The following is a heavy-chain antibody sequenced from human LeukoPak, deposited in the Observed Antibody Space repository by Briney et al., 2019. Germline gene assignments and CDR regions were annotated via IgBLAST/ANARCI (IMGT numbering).Heavy chain of an antibody. Sequence: GGSLRLSCVASGFPFSSYWMTWGRQASGKGLEWVSYISSSSSTIYYADSVKGRFTISRDNAKNSLYLQMNSLRDEDTAVYYCARDENEYCSSTSCKYYYYYGMDVWGQGTTVTVSS. CDR3: ARDENEYCSSTSCKYYYYYGMDV. D-gene: IGHD2-2*01. CDR2: ISSSSSTI. J-gene: IGHJ6*02. V-gene: IGHV3-48*02. CDR1: GFPFSSYW.